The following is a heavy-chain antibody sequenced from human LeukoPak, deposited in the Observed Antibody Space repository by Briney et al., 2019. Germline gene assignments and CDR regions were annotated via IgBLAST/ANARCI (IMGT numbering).Heavy chain of an antibody. CDR3: VRRDTGWNYFDY. V-gene: IGHV4-4*08. CDR1: GGSINSHY. CDR2: IYSTGKN. Sequence: SETQSLTCAVSGGSINSHYWGWIRQPPGKGLQWIGDIYSTGKNNYNPSLKSRVTISLDTSKSHLSLNLTSVLAADTAIYYCVRRDTGWNYFDYWGQGILLTVSS. D-gene: IGHD6-19*01. J-gene: IGHJ4*02.